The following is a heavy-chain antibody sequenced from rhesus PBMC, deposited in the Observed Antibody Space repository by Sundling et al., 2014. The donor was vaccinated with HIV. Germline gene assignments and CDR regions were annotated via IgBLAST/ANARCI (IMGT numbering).Heavy chain of an antibody. V-gene: IGHV4S2*01. Sequence: QVQLQESGPGLVKPSETLPLTCAVSGASISSNYWSWIRQAPGKGLEWIGRIYGSGGRTDYNPSLKSRVSISIDTSKNQFSLKLNSVTAADTAVYYCARDRVWNVVNVGLDSWGQGVVVTVSS. CDR2: IYGSGGRT. J-gene: IGHJ6*01. CDR3: ARDRVWNVVNVGLDS. CDR1: GASISSNY. D-gene: IGHD1-14*01.